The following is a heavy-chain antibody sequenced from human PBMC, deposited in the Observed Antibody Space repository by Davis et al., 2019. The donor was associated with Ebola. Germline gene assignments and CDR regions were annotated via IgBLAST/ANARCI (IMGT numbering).Heavy chain of an antibody. CDR2: INPNSGVT. J-gene: IGHJ4*02. V-gene: IGHV1-2*06. CDR1: GYTFTAYY. CDR3: ARASSDY. Sequence: AASVKVSCKVSGYTFTAYYLHWVRQAPGQGLEWMGRINPNSGVTNYAQKFQGRVTMTRDTSISTSHMELRRLRSDDTAVYYCARASSDYWGQGTLVTVSS.